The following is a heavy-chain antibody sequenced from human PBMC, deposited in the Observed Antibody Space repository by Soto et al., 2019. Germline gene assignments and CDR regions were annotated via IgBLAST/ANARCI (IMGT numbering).Heavy chain of an antibody. CDR3: ASASGTPPHDAFDI. D-gene: IGHD1-26*01. CDR1: GGTFSSYA. V-gene: IGHV1-69*13. CDR2: IIPIFGTA. J-gene: IGHJ3*02. Sequence: ASVKVSCKASGGTFSSYATSWVRQAPGQGLEWMGGIIPIFGTANYAQKFQGRVTITADESTSTAYMELSSLRSEDTAVYYCASASGTPPHDAFDIWGQGTMVTVSS.